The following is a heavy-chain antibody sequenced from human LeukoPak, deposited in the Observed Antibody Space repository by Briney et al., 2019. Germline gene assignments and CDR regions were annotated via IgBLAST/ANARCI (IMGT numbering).Heavy chain of an antibody. D-gene: IGHD4-23*01. CDR2: ISGSGGNT. CDR1: GFTFSSYA. Sequence: PGGSLRLPCAASGFTFSSYAMSWVRQAPGKGLEWVSAISGSGGNTYYADSVKGRFTISRDNSKNTLYLQMNSLRAEDTAIYYCAKDQYGGNPQYYFDYWGQGTLVTVSS. J-gene: IGHJ4*02. CDR3: AKDQYGGNPQYYFDY. V-gene: IGHV3-23*01.